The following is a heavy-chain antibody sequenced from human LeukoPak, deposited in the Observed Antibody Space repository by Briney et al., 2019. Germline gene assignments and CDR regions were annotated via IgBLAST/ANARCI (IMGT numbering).Heavy chain of an antibody. CDR1: GGSISGYY. CDR3: ARSLRYFDWATPAGLDY. CDR2: IYYNGIS. V-gene: IGHV4-59*01. D-gene: IGHD3-9*01. Sequence: SETLSLTCTVSGGSISGYYWSWIRQPPGKGLEWIAYIYYNGISNYNPSLKSRVIISVDSSKNQFSLKLTSVTAADTAVYYCARSLRYFDWATPAGLDYWGQGTLVTVSS. J-gene: IGHJ4*02.